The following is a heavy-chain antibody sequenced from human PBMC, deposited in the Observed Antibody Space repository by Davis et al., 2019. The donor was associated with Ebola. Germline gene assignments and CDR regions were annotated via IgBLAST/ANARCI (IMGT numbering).Heavy chain of an antibody. CDR2: ISYDGNNK. Sequence: PGGSLRLSCAASRFTFSSYGMHWVRQAPGKGLEWVSFISYDGNNKNYADSVKGRFTISRDNSKNTLYLQMNSLRAEDTAVYYCAKTPGATGVDYWGQGTLVTVSS. J-gene: IGHJ4*02. V-gene: IGHV3-30-3*02. D-gene: IGHD1-26*01. CDR3: AKTPGATGVDY. CDR1: RFTFSSYG.